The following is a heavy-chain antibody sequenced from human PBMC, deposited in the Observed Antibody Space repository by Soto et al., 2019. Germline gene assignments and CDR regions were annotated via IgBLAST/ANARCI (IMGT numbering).Heavy chain of an antibody. CDR1: GFTFSSYA. J-gene: IGHJ4*02. CDR3: ARGHHIAVAGTKEFDY. V-gene: IGHV3-64*01. CDR2: ISSNGGST. D-gene: IGHD6-19*01. Sequence: GGSLRLSCAASGFTFSSYAMHWVRQAPGKGLEYVSAISSNGGSTYYANSVKGRFTISRDNSKNTLYLQMGSLRAEDMAVCYCARGHHIAVAGTKEFDYWGQGTLVTVSS.